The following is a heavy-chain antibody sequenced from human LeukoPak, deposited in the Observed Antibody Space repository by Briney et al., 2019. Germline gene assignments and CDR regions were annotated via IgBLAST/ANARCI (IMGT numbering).Heavy chain of an antibody. CDR3: AKYGSGSRDFGY. D-gene: IGHD3-10*01. Sequence: GGSLRLSCAASGFTFDKAWMTWVRQAPGKGLEWVSAIRGSGGSTYYADSVKGRFTISRDNSKNTLYLQMNSLRAEDTAVYYCAKYGSGSRDFGYWGQGTLVTVSS. V-gene: IGHV3-23*01. J-gene: IGHJ4*02. CDR1: GFTFDKAW. CDR2: IRGSGGST.